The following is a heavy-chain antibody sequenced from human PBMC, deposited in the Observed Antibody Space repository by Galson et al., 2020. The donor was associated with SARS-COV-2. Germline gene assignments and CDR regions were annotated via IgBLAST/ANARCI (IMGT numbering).Heavy chain of an antibody. J-gene: IGHJ4*02. CDR2: IYYSGTT. V-gene: IGHV4-31*03. CDR1: GGTISSAGYY. D-gene: IGHD6-6*01. Sequence: SETLSLTRTVSGGTISSAGYYWSWIRQHPGKGLEWIGYIYYSGTTYYNPSLKSRVTIALDTSKNQFSLKLSSVTAADTAVYYCATHRIAFSSGGDFDYWGQGTLVTVSS. CDR3: ATHRIAFSSGGDFDY.